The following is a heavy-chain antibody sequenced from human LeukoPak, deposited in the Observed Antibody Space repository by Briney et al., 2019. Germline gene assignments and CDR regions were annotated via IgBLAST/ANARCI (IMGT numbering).Heavy chain of an antibody. CDR2: IYPADSDT. CDR1: GYSFSTYW. CDR3: ARHVPYSGSYYFDY. J-gene: IGHJ4*02. Sequence: GESLKISCKGSGYSFSTYWIGWVRQMPGKGLEWMGIIYPADSDTRYSPSFQGHVTISVDKSISTAYLQWSSLKASDTAMYYSARHVPYSGSYYFDYWGQGTLVTVSS. V-gene: IGHV5-51*01. D-gene: IGHD1-26*01.